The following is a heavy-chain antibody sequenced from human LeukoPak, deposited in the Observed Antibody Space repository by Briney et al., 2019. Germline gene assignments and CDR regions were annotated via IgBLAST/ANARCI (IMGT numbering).Heavy chain of an antibody. CDR3: AKDIAAGTAGFSFDY. J-gene: IGHJ4*02. D-gene: IGHD2-21*02. CDR1: GFTFDDYA. CDR2: ISGNGDST. Sequence: AGGSLRLSCAASGFTFDDYAMHWVRQAPGKGLEWVSLISGNGDSTYYGDSVKGRFSISRDNIKNSLYLQMNSLRTEDTALYYCAKDIAAGTAGFSFDYWGQGTLVTVSS. V-gene: IGHV3-43*02.